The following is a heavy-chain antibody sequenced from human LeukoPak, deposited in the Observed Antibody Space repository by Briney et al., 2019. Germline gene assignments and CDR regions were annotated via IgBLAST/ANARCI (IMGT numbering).Heavy chain of an antibody. J-gene: IGHJ3*02. CDR3: ARDGFGRGYCSSTSCHVI. Sequence: GGSLRLSCAASGFTFDDYAMHWVRQAPRKGLEWVSGISWNSGSIGYADSVKGRFTISRDNAKNSLYLQMNSLRAEDTALYYCARDGFGRGYCSSTSCHVIWGQGTMVTVSS. CDR2: ISWNSGSI. CDR1: GFTFDDYA. V-gene: IGHV3-9*01. D-gene: IGHD2-2*01.